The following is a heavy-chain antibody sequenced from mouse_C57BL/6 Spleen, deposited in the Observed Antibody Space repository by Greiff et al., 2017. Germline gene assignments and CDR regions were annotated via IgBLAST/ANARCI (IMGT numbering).Heavy chain of an antibody. CDR2: IDPSVSYT. CDR3: ARFPLLGYFDY. CDR1: GYTFPSYW. V-gene: IGHV1-59*01. J-gene: IGHJ2*01. D-gene: IGHD2-1*01. Sequence: VQLQQPGAELVRPGTSVKLSCKASGYTFPSYWMHWVKQRPGQGLEWIGVIDPSVSYTNYNQKFKGKATLTVDTSSSTAYMQLSSLTSEDSAVYYCARFPLLGYFDYWGQGTTLTVSS.